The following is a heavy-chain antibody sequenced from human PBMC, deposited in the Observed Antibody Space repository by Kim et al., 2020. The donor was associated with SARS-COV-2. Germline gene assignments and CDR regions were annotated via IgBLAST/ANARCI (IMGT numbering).Heavy chain of an antibody. V-gene: IGHV4-31*03. J-gene: IGHJ4*02. Sequence: SETLSLTCTVSGDSISSGNFYWSWIRQPPGKGLGWIGYISHSGKTYYNPSLKSRLTISVDTSRNQFSLHLRSVTAADTAVYYCARDLEAVVRGVMGHWGQGTLVTVSS. D-gene: IGHD3-10*01. CDR1: GDSISSGNFY. CDR2: ISHSGKT. CDR3: ARDLEAVVRGVMGH.